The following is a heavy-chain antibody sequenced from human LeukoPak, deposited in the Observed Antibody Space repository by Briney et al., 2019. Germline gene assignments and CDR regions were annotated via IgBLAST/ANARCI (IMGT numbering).Heavy chain of an antibody. V-gene: IGHV3-48*03. CDR2: VSSSGSTI. CDR3: ARYESDFWGGYSLFGTFDY. CDR1: GFTFSSYE. D-gene: IGHD3-3*01. Sequence: GGSLRLSXAASGFTFSSYEMNWVRQAPGKGLEWVSYVSSSGSTIYYADSVKGRFTISRDNAKNSLYLQMNSLRAEDTAVYYCARYESDFWGGYSLFGTFDYWGQGTLVTVSS. J-gene: IGHJ4*02.